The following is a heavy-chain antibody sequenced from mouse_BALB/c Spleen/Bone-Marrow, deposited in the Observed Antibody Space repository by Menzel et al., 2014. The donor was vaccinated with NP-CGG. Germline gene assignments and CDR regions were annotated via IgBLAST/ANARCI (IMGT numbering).Heavy chain of an antibody. CDR1: GFTFSSFG. J-gene: IGHJ4*01. V-gene: IGHV5-17*02. CDR2: ISNGSSTI. CDR3: ARKGAMITHYYAMDY. Sequence: VQLKESGGGLVQPGGSRKLSCAASGFTFSSFGMHWVRQAPEKGLEWAAYISNGSSTIYYADTVKGRFTISRDNPKNTLFLQMTSLRSEDTAMYYCARKGAMITHYYAMDYWGQGTSVTVSS. D-gene: IGHD2-4*01.